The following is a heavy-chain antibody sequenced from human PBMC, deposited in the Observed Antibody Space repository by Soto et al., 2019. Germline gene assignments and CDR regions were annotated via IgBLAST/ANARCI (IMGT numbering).Heavy chain of an antibody. J-gene: IGHJ5*02. Sequence: PGGSLRLSCAVSGFRFRDYWMSWVRQAPGKGLEWVANIKQDESDKYYVDSVKGRFTISRDNAKNALYLQMNSLRVEDTAVYYCAAYCYTMTCTHFHGYSWGQGTQVTVLL. CDR2: IKQDESDK. CDR1: GFRFRDYW. CDR3: AAYCYTMTCTHFHGYS. D-gene: IGHD3-16*02. V-gene: IGHV3-7*03.